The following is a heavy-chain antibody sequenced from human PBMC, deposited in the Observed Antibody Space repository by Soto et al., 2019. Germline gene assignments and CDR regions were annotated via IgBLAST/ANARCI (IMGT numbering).Heavy chain of an antibody. J-gene: IGHJ6*02. D-gene: IGHD3-3*01. V-gene: IGHV5-10-1*01. CDR1: GYSFTSYW. Sequence: GESLKISCKGSGYSFTSYWISWVRQMPGKGLEWMGRIDPSDSYTNYSPSFQGHVTISADKSISTAYLQWSSLKASDTAMYYCARQFVWSGYGGPSYGMDVWGQGTTVTVSS. CDR3: ARQFVWSGYGGPSYGMDV. CDR2: IDPSDSYT.